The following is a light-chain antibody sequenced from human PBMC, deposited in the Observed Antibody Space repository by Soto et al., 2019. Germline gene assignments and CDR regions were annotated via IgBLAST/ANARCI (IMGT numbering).Light chain of an antibody. CDR3: QQYKSDYT. CDR2: DAS. Sequence: DIQMTQSPSTLSASVGDRVTITCRASQSISTSLAWYQQKPGKAPKFLIYDASSLESGVPSRFSGSGSGTEFTLTISSLQPDDFASYYCQQYKSDYTFGQGTRLEIK. CDR1: QSISTS. J-gene: IGKJ5*01. V-gene: IGKV1-5*01.